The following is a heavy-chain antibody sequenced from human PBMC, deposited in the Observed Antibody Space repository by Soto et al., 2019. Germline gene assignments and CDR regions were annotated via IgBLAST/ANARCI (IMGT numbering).Heavy chain of an antibody. D-gene: IGHD3-22*01. Sequence: ASVKVSCKASGYTFTSYDINWVRQATGQGLEWMGWMNPNSGNTGYAQKFQGRVTMTRNTSISTAYMELSSLRSEDTAVYYCARGSRRITMIVVVISWHPFDIWGQGTMVTVSS. J-gene: IGHJ3*02. V-gene: IGHV1-8*01. CDR3: ARGSRRITMIVVVISWHPFDI. CDR1: GYTFTSYD. CDR2: MNPNSGNT.